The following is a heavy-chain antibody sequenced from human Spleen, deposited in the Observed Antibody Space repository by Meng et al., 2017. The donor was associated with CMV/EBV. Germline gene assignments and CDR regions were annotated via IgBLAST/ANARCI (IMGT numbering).Heavy chain of an antibody. CDR3: ARGYDSSGYDHLYYYYAMDV. D-gene: IGHD3-22*01. Sequence: SETLSLTCAVYGGSFSGYYWSWIRQPPGKGLEWIGEINHSGSTNYNPSLKSRVTISVDTSKNQFSLKLSSVTAADTAVYYCARGYDSSGYDHLYYYYAMDVWGQGTTVTVSS. V-gene: IGHV4-34*01. J-gene: IGHJ6*02. CDR2: INHSGST. CDR1: GGSFSGYY.